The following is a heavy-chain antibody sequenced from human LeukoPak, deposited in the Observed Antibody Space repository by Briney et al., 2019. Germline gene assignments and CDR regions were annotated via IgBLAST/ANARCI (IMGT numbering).Heavy chain of an antibody. V-gene: IGHV3-23*01. CDR1: GFTFSSYW. Sequence: DPGGSLRLSCAASGFTFSSYWMSWVRQAPGKGLEWVSAISGSGGSTYYADSVKGRFTISRDNSKNTLYLQMNSLRAEDTAVYYCAKAYPTYYYGSGSYLTPFDYWGQGTLVTVSS. CDR2: ISGSGGST. D-gene: IGHD3-10*01. J-gene: IGHJ4*02. CDR3: AKAYPTYYYGSGSYLTPFDY.